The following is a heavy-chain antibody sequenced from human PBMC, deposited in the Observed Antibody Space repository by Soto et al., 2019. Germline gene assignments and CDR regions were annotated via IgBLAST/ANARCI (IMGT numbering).Heavy chain of an antibody. CDR2: ISWSSVTF. CDR3: AKDHDEDFGYDLDYFDY. V-gene: IGHV3-9*01. D-gene: IGHD5-12*01. CDR1: GFNLDDYA. J-gene: IGHJ4*02. Sequence: GGSLRLSCAASGFNLDDYAMHWVRQAPGKGLEWVSGISWSSVTFDYADSVKGRFTISRDNAKNSLYLQMNSLRAEDTAFYYCAKDHDEDFGYDLDYFDYWGQGTLVTVSS.